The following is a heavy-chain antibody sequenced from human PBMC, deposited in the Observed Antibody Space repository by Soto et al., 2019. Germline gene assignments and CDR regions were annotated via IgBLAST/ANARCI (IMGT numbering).Heavy chain of an antibody. Sequence: GRSLRLSCAASGFTFSSYGMHCVRQPPGKGLEWVAGVYYDGSSTYSADSVKGRFTISRDNSKNTLYLQMNSLRVEDTALYYCARYSGLVAAGRFSSDPRGQGTMVTVSS. CDR2: VYYDGSST. CDR1: GFTFSSYG. CDR3: ARYSGLVAAGRFSSDP. J-gene: IGHJ5*02. D-gene: IGHD1-26*01. V-gene: IGHV3-30*12.